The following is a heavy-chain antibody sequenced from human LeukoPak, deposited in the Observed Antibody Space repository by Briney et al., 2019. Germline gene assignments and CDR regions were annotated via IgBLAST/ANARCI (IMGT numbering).Heavy chain of an antibody. CDR1: GGSISTHY. D-gene: IGHD6-19*01. Sequence: SETLSLTCTVSGGSISTHYWGWIRQPPGKGLEWIGYIYHTGSPTNYNPSLKSRVTISVDTSKNLFSLKLNSVSAADTAMYYCTRGFAVAGTHYYYFYAMDVWGYGTTVTVSS. CDR2: IYHTGSPT. CDR3: TRGFAVAGTHYYYFYAMDV. J-gene: IGHJ6*04. V-gene: IGHV4-59*11.